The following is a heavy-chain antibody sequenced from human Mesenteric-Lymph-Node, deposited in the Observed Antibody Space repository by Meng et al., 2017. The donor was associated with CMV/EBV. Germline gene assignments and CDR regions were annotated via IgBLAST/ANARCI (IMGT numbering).Heavy chain of an antibody. CDR3: ARDGRGYFGAGSFSWFDS. Sequence: SIRSMNWWSWVRPTPGKGLEWIADIYHRGITNYTPSLKSRVTISVDISKNQFSLRLTSVTAADTAVYYCARDGRGYFGAGSFSWFDSWGQGTLVTVSS. J-gene: IGHJ5*01. D-gene: IGHD3-10*01. CDR1: SIRSMNW. CDR2: IYHRGIT. V-gene: IGHV4-4*02.